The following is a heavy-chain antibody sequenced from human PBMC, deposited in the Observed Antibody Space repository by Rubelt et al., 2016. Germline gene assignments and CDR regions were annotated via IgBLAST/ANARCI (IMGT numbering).Heavy chain of an antibody. CDR3: ARGSRHCSSTSCYLGF. CDR2: IYYSGST. Sequence: QVQLQESGPGLVKPSETLSLTCSVPAGSITSSTDYWGWIRQPPGKGLEWIGYIYYSGSTSYNPSLQSRVTISGDTSKNQFSLKLSSVTAADTAVYYCARGSRHCSSTSCYLGFWGQGTLVTVSS. V-gene: IGHV4-61*01. CDR1: AGSITSSTDY. J-gene: IGHJ4*02. D-gene: IGHD2-2*01.